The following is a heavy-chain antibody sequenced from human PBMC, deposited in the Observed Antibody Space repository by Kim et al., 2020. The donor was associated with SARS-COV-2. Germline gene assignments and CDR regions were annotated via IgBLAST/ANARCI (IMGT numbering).Heavy chain of an antibody. Sequence: SVNTSSNPSRQSRVTISVDTSKSQFSLKLSSVTAADTAVYDCATSPRFDYWGQGTLVTVSS. CDR2: SVNT. V-gene: IGHV4-59*12. J-gene: IGHJ4*02. CDR3: ATSPRFDY.